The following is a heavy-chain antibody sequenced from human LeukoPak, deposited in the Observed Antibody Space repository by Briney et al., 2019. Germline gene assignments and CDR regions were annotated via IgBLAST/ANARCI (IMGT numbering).Heavy chain of an antibody. CDR1: GFTFSRYS. Sequence: GGSLRLSCAVSGFTFSRYSMNWVRQTPGKGLEWVSSISSSSTYIYYANSVKGRFTISRDDAKNSLYLQMNSLRAEDTAVYYCAGGAVTFDYWGQGTLLTVSS. CDR3: AGGAVTFDY. V-gene: IGHV3-21*01. J-gene: IGHJ4*02. CDR2: ISSSSTYI. D-gene: IGHD4-11*01.